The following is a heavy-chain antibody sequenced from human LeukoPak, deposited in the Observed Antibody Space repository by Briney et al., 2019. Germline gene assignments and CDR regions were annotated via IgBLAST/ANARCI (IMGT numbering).Heavy chain of an antibody. CDR2: IYYSGST. CDR1: GGSISSHY. V-gene: IGHV4-59*11. D-gene: IGHD6-13*01. Sequence: SETQSLTCTVSGGSISSHYWSWIRQPPGKGLEWIGYIYYSGSTNYNPSLKSRVTISIDTSKNQFSLKLSSVTAADTAVYYCARGGASSSPWGQGTLVTVSS. CDR3: ARGGASSSP. J-gene: IGHJ5*02.